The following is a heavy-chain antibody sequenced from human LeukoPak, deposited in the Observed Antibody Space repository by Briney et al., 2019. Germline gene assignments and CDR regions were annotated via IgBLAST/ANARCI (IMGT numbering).Heavy chain of an antibody. V-gene: IGHV1-2*06. CDR2: INPNSGGT. J-gene: IGHJ4*02. D-gene: IGHD5-18*01. Sequence: ASVKVSCKASGYTFTGYYMHWVRQAPGQGLEWMGRINPNSGGTNYAQKFTGRVTITKDTSISTAYMELSRLRSDATAVYSCARGAYSYGYEGYFDYWGQGTLVTVSS. CDR3: ARGAYSYGYEGYFDY. CDR1: GYTFTGYY.